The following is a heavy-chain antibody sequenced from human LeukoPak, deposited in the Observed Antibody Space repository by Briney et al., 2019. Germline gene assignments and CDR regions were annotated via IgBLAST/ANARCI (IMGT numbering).Heavy chain of an antibody. D-gene: IGHD1-26*01. CDR1: GYTVTSYG. Sequence: ASVKVSCKASGYTVTSYGISWVRQAPGQGLEWMGWISAYNGNTNYAQKLQGRVTMTTDTSTSTAYMELRSLRSDDTAVYYCARVGEWEQIKKFDYWGQGTLVTVSS. J-gene: IGHJ4*02. CDR2: ISAYNGNT. V-gene: IGHV1-18*01. CDR3: ARVGEWEQIKKFDY.